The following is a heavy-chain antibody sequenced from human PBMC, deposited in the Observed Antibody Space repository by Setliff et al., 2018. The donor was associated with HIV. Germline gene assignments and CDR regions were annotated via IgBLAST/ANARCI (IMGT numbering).Heavy chain of an antibody. J-gene: IGHJ4*02. CDR2: IWYDGSNK. CDR1: GFTFSSSW. CDR3: ARQAADY. D-gene: IGHD6-25*01. Sequence: GGSLRLSCAASGFTFSSSWMSWVRQAPGKGLEWVSVIWYDGSNKYYGDSVKGRFTISRDNSKNTLYLQMNSLRVEDTAVYYCARQAADYWGQGTLVTVSS. V-gene: IGHV3-33*08.